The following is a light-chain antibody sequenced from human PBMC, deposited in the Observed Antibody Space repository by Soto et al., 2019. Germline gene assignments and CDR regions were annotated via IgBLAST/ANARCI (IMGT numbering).Light chain of an antibody. J-gene: IGKJ4*01. Sequence: EMVMTQSPGTLSVSPGERATLSCRARQSVGSNLAWYQQKRGQAPRLLIYGVSTRATAIPGRFSGSGSGTEFTLTISSLQSEDFAVYYCQQYDNWPLTFGGGTKVDIK. V-gene: IGKV3-15*01. CDR1: QSVGSN. CDR2: GVS. CDR3: QQYDNWPLT.